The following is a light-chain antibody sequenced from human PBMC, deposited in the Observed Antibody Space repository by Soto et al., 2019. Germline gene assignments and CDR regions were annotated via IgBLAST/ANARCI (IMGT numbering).Light chain of an antibody. V-gene: IGLV2-14*01. Sequence: QSALTQPASVSGSPGQSITISCTGTSSDVGAYNYVSWYQQYPGRAPKVIIFEVRKRPSGVSTRFSGSKSGDTASLTISGLQAEDEADYYCSSYRSSTTFVFGTGTKVNVL. CDR3: SSYRSSTTFV. J-gene: IGLJ1*01. CDR2: EVR. CDR1: SSDVGAYNY.